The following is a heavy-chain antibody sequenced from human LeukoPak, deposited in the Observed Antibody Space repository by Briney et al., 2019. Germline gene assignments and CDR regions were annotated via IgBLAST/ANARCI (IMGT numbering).Heavy chain of an antibody. Sequence: GASVKVSCKASGGTFSSYAISWVRQAPGQGLEWMGGIIPIFGTANYAQKFQGRVTITADEPTSTAYMELSSLRSEDTAVYYCARLGDHSSGWYDGVSATKNVRAFDIWGQGTMVTVSS. J-gene: IGHJ3*02. CDR3: ARLGDHSSGWYDGVSATKNVRAFDI. CDR2: IIPIFGTA. V-gene: IGHV1-69*13. CDR1: GGTFSSYA. D-gene: IGHD6-19*01.